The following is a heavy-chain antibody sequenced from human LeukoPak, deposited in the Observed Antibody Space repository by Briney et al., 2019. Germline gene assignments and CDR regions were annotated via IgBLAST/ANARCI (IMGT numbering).Heavy chain of an antibody. Sequence: SETLSLTCTVSGGPISSYYWSWIRQPPGKGLEWIGYIYYSGSTNYNPSLKSRVTISVDTSKNQFSLKLSSVTAADTAVYYCAILRVAGVYSYGYGYFDYWGQGTLVTVSS. CDR1: GGPISSYY. J-gene: IGHJ4*02. CDR2: IYYSGST. V-gene: IGHV4-59*08. CDR3: AILRVAGVYSYGYGYFDY. D-gene: IGHD5-18*01.